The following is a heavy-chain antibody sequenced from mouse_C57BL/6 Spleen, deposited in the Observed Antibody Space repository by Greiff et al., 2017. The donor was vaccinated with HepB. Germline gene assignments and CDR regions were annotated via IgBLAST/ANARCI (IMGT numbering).Heavy chain of an antibody. CDR3: ARSDSSGYDAMDY. CDR1: GYTFTSYD. D-gene: IGHD3-2*02. V-gene: IGHV1-85*01. Sequence: QVQLKESGPELVKPGASVKLSCKASGYTFTSYDINWVKQRPGQGLEWIGWIYPRDGSTKYNEKFKGKATLTVDTSSSTAYMELHSLTSEDSAVYFCARSDSSGYDAMDYWGQGTSVTVSS. J-gene: IGHJ4*01. CDR2: IYPRDGST.